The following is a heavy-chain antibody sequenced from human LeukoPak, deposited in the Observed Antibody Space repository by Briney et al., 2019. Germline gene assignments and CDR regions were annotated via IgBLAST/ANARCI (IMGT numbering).Heavy chain of an antibody. CDR3: ESGTSQRGSSF. CDR1: GDSIKSSSYN. J-gene: IGHJ4*02. D-gene: IGHD3-10*01. Sequence: SKTLSLTCTVSGDSIKSSSYNWAWVRQPPGKGLEWIASIYYSGTTYYNPSLKSRVTISLDTSRNQHSLKLSSVTAADTGIYYCESGTSQRGSSFWGQGTMVTVSS. V-gene: IGHV4-39*07. CDR2: IYYSGTT.